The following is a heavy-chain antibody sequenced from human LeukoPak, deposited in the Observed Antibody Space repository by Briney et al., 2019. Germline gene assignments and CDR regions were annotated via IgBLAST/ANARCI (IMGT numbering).Heavy chain of an antibody. J-gene: IGHJ4*02. CDR2: IWYDGSNK. CDR3: ARSYRDYYDSSGYYYMGYFDY. CDR1: GFTFSSYG. Sequence: PGGSLRLSCAASGFTFSSYGMHWVRQAPGKGPEWVAVIWYDGSNKYYADSVKGRFTISRDNSKNTLYLQMNSLRAEDTAVYYCARSYRDYYDSSGYYYMGYFDYWGQGTLVTVSS. D-gene: IGHD3-22*01. V-gene: IGHV3-33*01.